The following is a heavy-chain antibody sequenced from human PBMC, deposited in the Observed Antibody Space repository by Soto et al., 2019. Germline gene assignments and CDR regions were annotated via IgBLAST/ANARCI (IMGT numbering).Heavy chain of an antibody. Sequence: PSDTLSLTCAVYGGSFSGYYWSWIRPILEKGLEWIREINQSGSTNYDPSLESRVTISVDTFKNQFSLKLSLVTAADMVVYYCAREYYYYYYYMDVWGKGTTVTVSS. CDR1: GGSFSGYY. CDR2: INQSGST. J-gene: IGHJ6*03. CDR3: AREYYYYYYYMDV. V-gene: IGHV4-34*01.